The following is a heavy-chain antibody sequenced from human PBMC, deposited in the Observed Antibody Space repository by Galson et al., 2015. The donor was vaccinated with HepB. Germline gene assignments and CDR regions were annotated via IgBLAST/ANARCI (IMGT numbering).Heavy chain of an antibody. J-gene: IGHJ4*02. CDR1: GGSISSSSYY. D-gene: IGHD1-26*01. Sequence: ETLSLTCTVSGGSISSSSYYWGWIRQPPGKGLEWIGSIYYSGSTYYNPSLKSRVTISVDTSKNQFSLKLSSVTAADTAVYYCARRKKEWEPTFDYWGQGTLVTVSS. CDR3: ARRKKEWEPTFDY. V-gene: IGHV4-39*01. CDR2: IYYSGST.